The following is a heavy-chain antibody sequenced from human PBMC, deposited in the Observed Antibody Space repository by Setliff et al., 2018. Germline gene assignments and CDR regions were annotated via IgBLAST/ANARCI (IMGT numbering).Heavy chain of an antibody. CDR2: ISTYNVNT. V-gene: IGHV1-18*01. D-gene: IGHD3-22*01. Sequence: ASVKVSCKASGYPFTNYGITCVRQAPGQGLEWLGWISTYNVNTTYAQKLQDRVTMTTDTSTSTAYMELRSLRSDDTAVYYCARRYFYYDSSGFALYYYYMDVWGKGTTVTVS. J-gene: IGHJ6*03. CDR3: ARRYFYYDSSGFALYYYYMDV. CDR1: GYPFTNYG.